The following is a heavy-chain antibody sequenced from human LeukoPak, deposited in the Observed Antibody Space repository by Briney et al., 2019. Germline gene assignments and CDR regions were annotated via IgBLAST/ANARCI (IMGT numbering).Heavy chain of an antibody. V-gene: IGHV3-23*01. CDR1: GFTFSAYG. J-gene: IGHJ4*02. CDR3: AKRAMIVVVTPDY. D-gene: IGHD3-22*01. CDR2: ISGSDGAT. Sequence: GGSLGLSCVGSGFTFSAYGMSWVRQAPGKGLESVSSISGSDGATSYADSVKGRFTISRDNSKNTLYLQMNSLRAEDTAVYYCAKRAMIVVVTPDYWGQGTLVTVSS.